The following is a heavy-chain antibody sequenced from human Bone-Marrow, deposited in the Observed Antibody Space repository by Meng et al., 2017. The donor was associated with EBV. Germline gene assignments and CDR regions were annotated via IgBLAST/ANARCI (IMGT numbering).Heavy chain of an antibody. CDR2: IFFRGET. CDR3: ARAGGSFTVDP. V-gene: IGHV4-30-4*08. Sequence: VQLQESGPGLVKPSQNPFLTCAATGDSINSGGYYWSWIRQAPGKGLEWIGYIFFRGETYYTSSFRSRTTISLDTSKNQFSLKLTSVTAADTAVYYCARAGGSFTVDPWGQGALVTVSS. D-gene: IGHD1-26*01. J-gene: IGHJ5*02. CDR1: GDSINSGGYY.